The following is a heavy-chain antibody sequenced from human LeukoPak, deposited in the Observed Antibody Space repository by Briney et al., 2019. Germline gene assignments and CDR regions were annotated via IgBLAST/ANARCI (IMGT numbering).Heavy chain of an antibody. CDR2: IIPILGIA. V-gene: IGHV1-69*10. CDR3: ARGYCSSTSCYVSHPYYYYGMDV. D-gene: IGHD2-2*01. Sequence: GASVKVSCKASGGTFSSYAISWVRQAPGQGLEWMGGIIPILGIANYAQKFQGRVTITADKSTSTAYMELSSLRSEDTAVYYCARGYCSSTSCYVSHPYYYYGMDVWGQGTTVTVSS. CDR1: GGTFSSYA. J-gene: IGHJ6*02.